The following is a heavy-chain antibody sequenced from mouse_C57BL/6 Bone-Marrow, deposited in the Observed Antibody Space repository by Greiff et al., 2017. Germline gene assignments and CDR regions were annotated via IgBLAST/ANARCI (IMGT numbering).Heavy chain of an antibody. J-gene: IGHJ2*01. V-gene: IGHV1-81*01. D-gene: IGHD2-1*01. Sequence: VQLKQSGAELARPGASVKLSCKASGYTFTSYGISWVKQRTGQGLEWIGEIYPRSGNTYYNEKFKGKATLTADKSSSTAYMELRSLTSEDSAVYFCAREGKYGNSFDYWGQGTTLTVSS. CDR2: IYPRSGNT. CDR3: AREGKYGNSFDY. CDR1: GYTFTSYG.